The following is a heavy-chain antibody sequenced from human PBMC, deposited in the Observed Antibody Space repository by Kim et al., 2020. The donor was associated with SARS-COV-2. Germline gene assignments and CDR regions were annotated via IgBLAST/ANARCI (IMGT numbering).Heavy chain of an antibody. V-gene: IGHV1-18*01. J-gene: IGHJ6*02. CDR3: ARELSRLDIVATIGTPNYYGMDV. CDR2: ISAYNGNT. CDR1: GYTFTSYG. D-gene: IGHD5-12*01. Sequence: ASVKVSCKASGYTFTSYGISWVRQAPGQGLEWMGWISAYNGNTNYAQKLQGRVTMTTDTSTSTAYMELRSLRSDDTAVYYCARELSRLDIVATIGTPNYYGMDVWGQGTTVTVSS.